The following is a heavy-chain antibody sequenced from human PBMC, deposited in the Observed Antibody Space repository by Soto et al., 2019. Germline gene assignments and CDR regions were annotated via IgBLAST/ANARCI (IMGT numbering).Heavy chain of an antibody. CDR2: ISSSSSYI. V-gene: IGHV3-21*01. Sequence: EVQLVESGGGLVKPGGSLRLSCAASGFTFSSYSMNWVRQAPGKGLEWVSSISSSSSYIYYADSVKGRFTIYRDNAKNSLYLQMNRLRAEDTAVYYCARDRAVVPAAIFDYWGQGTLVTVSS. D-gene: IGHD2-2*01. J-gene: IGHJ4*02. CDR3: ARDRAVVPAAIFDY. CDR1: GFTFSSYS.